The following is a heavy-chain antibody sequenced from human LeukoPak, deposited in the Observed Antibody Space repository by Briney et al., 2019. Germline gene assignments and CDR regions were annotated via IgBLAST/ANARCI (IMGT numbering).Heavy chain of an antibody. CDR1: GFTFSSYT. J-gene: IGHJ4*02. CDR3: AKDGGLWVSAHWGDS. CDR2: ITTSDGNT. V-gene: IGHV3-23*01. Sequence: GGSLRLSCAASGFTFSSYTMSWVRQAPGKGLEWVSTITTSDGNTYYADSVKGRFTVSRDNSKNTLYLQMNSLKAEDTAVYYCAKDGGLWVSAHWGDSWGRGTLDTVSS. D-gene: IGHD3-16*01.